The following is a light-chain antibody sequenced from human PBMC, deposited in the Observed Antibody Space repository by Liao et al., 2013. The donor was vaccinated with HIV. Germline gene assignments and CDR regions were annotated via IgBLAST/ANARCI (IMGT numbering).Light chain of an antibody. CDR3: QAWDSSTAV. Sequence: SYELTQPPSVSVSPGQTASITCSGDKLGDKYACWYQQKPGQSPVLVIYQDNKRPSGIPERFSGSNSGNTATLTISGTQGMDEADYFCQAWDSSTAVFGGGTKLTVL. J-gene: IGLJ2*01. CDR1: KLGDKY. CDR2: QDN. V-gene: IGLV3-1*01.